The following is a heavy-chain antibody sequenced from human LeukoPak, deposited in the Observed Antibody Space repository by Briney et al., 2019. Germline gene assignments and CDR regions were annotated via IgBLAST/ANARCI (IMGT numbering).Heavy chain of an antibody. CDR3: ARDLLASGDY. J-gene: IGHJ4*02. CDR2: ISSGGSHI. CDR1: GFTFSSYD. D-gene: IGHD1-26*01. V-gene: IGHV3-21*01. Sequence: GGSLRLSCAASGFTFSSYDMNWVRQAPGKGLEWVSSISSGGSHIYYADSLKGRFTISRDNAKNSLYLQMNSLRVDDTAVYYCARDLLASGDYWGQGTLVTVSS.